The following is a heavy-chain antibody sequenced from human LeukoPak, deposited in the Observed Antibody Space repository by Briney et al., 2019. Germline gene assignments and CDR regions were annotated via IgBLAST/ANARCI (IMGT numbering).Heavy chain of an antibody. D-gene: IGHD5-24*01. CDR1: GGSISNSDYY. Sequence: SETLSLTCTVSGGSISNSDYYWDWIRQPPGKGLEWIGSINYRGSTYYNPSLESRVTISVDTSKNQFSLKLSSVTAADTAVYSCARDGYNHWFDPWGQGTLVTVSS. V-gene: IGHV4-39*07. CDR3: ARDGYNHWFDP. CDR2: INYRGST. J-gene: IGHJ5*02.